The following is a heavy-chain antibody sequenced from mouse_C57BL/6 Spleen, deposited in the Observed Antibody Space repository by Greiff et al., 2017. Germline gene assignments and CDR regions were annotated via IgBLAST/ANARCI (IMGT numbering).Heavy chain of an antibody. CDR1: GYTFTSYW. CDR2: IYPGSGST. J-gene: IGHJ2*01. CDR3: ARGGDYDEDFDY. V-gene: IGHV1-55*01. Sequence: QVQLQQPGAELVKPGASVKMSCKASGYTFTSYWITWVKQRPGQGLEWIGDIYPGSGSTNYNEKFKSKATLTVDTSSSTAYMQLSSLTSEDSAVYDCARGGDYDEDFDYWGQGTTLTVSS. D-gene: IGHD2-4*01.